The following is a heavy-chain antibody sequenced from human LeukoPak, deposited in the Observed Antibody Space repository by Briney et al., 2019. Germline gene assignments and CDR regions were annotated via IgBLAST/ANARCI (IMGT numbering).Heavy chain of an antibody. J-gene: IGHJ6*03. V-gene: IGHV1-69*06. D-gene: IGHD5-12*01. CDR3: ARASAYDPPPPPKYYMDV. CDR2: IISNSGTA. Sequence: SVKVSCKASGYTFTSYGITWVRQAPGQGLEWMGAIISNSGTANYAQKFQGRLTITADKSTNTVYMELTSLKSEDTAVYFCARASAYDPPPPPKYYMDVWGKGTTVIVSS. CDR1: GYTFTSYG.